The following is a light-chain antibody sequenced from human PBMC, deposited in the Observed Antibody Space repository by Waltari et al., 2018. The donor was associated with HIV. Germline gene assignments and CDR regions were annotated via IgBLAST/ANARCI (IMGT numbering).Light chain of an antibody. J-gene: IGKJ2*01. V-gene: IGKV3-20*01. CDR3: QQYDQSPYT. CDR1: QSLSATY. Sequence: EIVLTQSPDTLSLSPGESVTLSCRASQSLSATYLAWYQQKPGQAPRLLLHGASNRAIGIPDRFSGGGSESDFTLTVSGLEPEDFATYFCQQYDQSPYTFGQGTKLEIK. CDR2: GAS.